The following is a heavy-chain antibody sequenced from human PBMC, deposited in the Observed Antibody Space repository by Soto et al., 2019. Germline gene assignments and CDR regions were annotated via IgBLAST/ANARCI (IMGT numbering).Heavy chain of an antibody. Sequence: PSETLSLTCTVSGGSISSYYWSWIRQPPGKGLEWIGYIYYSGSTNYNPSLKSRVTISVDTSKNQFSLKLSSVTAADTAVYYCARYLGYCSGGSCYGPPTNWFDPWGQGTLVTVSS. CDR3: ARYLGYCSGGSCYGPPTNWFDP. D-gene: IGHD2-15*01. J-gene: IGHJ5*02. CDR2: IYYSGST. V-gene: IGHV4-59*01. CDR1: GGSISSYY.